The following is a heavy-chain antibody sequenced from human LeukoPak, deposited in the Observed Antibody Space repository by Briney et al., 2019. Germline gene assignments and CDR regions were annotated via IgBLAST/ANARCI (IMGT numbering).Heavy chain of an antibody. D-gene: IGHD3-3*01. CDR2: MNPNSGNT. J-gene: IGHJ6*02. Sequence: GASVKVSCKASGYTFTSYDINWVRQATGQGLEWMGWMNPNSGNTGYAQKFQGRVTMTRNTSISTAYMELSSLRSEDTAVYYCARSLRFSDYYYYYGMDVWGQGTTVTVSS. CDR3: ARSLRFSDYYYYYGMDV. V-gene: IGHV1-8*01. CDR1: GYTFTSYD.